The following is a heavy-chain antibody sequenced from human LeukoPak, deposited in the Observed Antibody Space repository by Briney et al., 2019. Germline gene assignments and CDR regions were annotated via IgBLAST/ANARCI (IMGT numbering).Heavy chain of an antibody. D-gene: IGHD2-8*02. V-gene: IGHV1-46*01. J-gene: IGHJ4*02. CDR3: VREESGGYFDY. CDR1: GFTFTNYL. Sequence: ASVKVSFKSFGFTFTNYLLHWVRQAPGQGLEWVGRIAPSVDTTNYAQKFRGRVTMTRDTSTSTVYMELSSLRSDDTAIYYCVREESGGYFDYWGQGTLVTVSS. CDR2: IAPSVDTT.